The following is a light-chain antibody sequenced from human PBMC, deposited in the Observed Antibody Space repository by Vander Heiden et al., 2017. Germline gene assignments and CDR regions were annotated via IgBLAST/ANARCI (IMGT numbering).Light chain of an antibody. J-gene: IGKJ5*01. CDR3: QQRSNWPIT. Sequence: EIVLTQSPATLSLSPGERATLSCRASQGVSSYLAWYQQKPAQAPRLLIYDASNRATGIPARFSGSGPGTDFTLTISSLEPEDFAVYYCQQRSNWPITFGQGTRLEIK. CDR1: QGVSSY. V-gene: IGKV3D-11*01. CDR2: DAS.